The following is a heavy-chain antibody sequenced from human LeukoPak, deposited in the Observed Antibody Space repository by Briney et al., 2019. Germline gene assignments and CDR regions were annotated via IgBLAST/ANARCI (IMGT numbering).Heavy chain of an antibody. J-gene: IGHJ3*02. V-gene: IGHV3-20*04. CDR1: GYTFSGDW. CDR3: ARDRSTMIPGWGRAFDI. CDR2: ISWDSGSI. D-gene: IGHD3-22*01. Sequence: GGSLRLSCAASGYTFSGDWMSWVRQAPGKGLEWVSGISWDSGSIGYADSVKGRLTISRDNAKNSLYLQMNSLRAEDTAVYYCARDRSTMIPGWGRAFDIWGQGTMVTVSS.